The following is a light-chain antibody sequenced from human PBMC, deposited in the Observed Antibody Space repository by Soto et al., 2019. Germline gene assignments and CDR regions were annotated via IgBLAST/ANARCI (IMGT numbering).Light chain of an antibody. CDR2: GAS. Sequence: EIVMTQSPATLSMSPGERVSISCRASQTVSHNLAWYQQKPGQAPRLLIYGASTRAIGVEARFSGSGSGTEFTLPITSLQSEDFAGYYCQHYHKWPQFTFGGGTVVEIK. J-gene: IGKJ4*01. V-gene: IGKV3-15*01. CDR3: QHYHKWPQFT. CDR1: QTVSHN.